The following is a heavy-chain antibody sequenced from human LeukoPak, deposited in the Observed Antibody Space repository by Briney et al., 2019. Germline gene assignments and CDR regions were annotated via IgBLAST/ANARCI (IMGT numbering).Heavy chain of an antibody. CDR1: GYTFTGYY. CDR3: ASFGLGAAPYGMDV. J-gene: IGHJ6*02. CDR2: INPNSGGT. Sequence: GASVTVSFKASGYTFTGYYMHWVRQAPGQGLEWMGWINPNSGGTNYAQKFQGRVTMTRDTSISTAYMELSRLRSDDTAVYYCASFGLGAAPYGMDVWGQGTTVTVSS. D-gene: IGHD2-15*01. V-gene: IGHV1-2*02.